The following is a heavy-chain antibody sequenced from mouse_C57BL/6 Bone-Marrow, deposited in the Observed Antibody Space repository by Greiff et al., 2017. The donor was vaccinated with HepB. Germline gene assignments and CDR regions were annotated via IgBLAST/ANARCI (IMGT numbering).Heavy chain of an antibody. D-gene: IGHD1-1*01. V-gene: IGHV1-42*01. Sequence: VQLQQSGPELVKPGASVKISCKASGYSFTGYYMNWVKQSPEKSLEWIGEINPSTGGTTYNQKFKAKATLTVDKSSSTAYMQLKSLTSEDSAVYYSARTHYYGRSYVAGFAYWGQGTRVTVSA. J-gene: IGHJ3*01. CDR2: INPSTGGT. CDR3: ARTHYYGRSYVAGFAY. CDR1: GYSFTGYY.